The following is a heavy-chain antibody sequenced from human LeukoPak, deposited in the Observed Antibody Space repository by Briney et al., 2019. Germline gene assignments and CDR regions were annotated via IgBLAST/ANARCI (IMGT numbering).Heavy chain of an antibody. J-gene: IGHJ6*03. CDR1: GFTFSSYG. D-gene: IGHD3-16*01. CDR3: ARDVPYYDYVWGTYYYYMDV. CDR2: ISGSGGKT. V-gene: IGHV3-23*01. Sequence: GGSLRLSCTASGFTFSSYGMSWVRQAPGKGLEWVSSISGSGGKTDYADSVKGRFTISRDNSKNTLYLQVNSLRAEDTAVYYCARDVPYYDYVWGTYYYYMDVWGKGTTVTISS.